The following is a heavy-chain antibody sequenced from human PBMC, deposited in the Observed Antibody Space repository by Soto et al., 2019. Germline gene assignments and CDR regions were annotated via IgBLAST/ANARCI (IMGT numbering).Heavy chain of an antibody. Sequence: GGSLRLSCAASGFTFSSYSMNWVRQAPGKGLEWVSSISSSSSYIYYADSVKGRFTISRDNAKDSLYLQMNSLRAEDTAVYYCARRLGYCSGGSCPTDYWGQGTLVTVSS. V-gene: IGHV3-21*01. D-gene: IGHD2-15*01. J-gene: IGHJ4*02. CDR2: ISSSSSYI. CDR3: ARRLGYCSGGSCPTDY. CDR1: GFTFSSYS.